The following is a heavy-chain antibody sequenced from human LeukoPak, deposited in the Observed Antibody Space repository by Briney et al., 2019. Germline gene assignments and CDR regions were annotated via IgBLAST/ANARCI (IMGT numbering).Heavy chain of an antibody. CDR3: LGSFLGY. CDR1: GLTFTNAW. CDR2: IKSKTDGGTT. V-gene: IGHV3-15*01. J-gene: IGHJ4*02. Sequence: GGSLRLSCAVSGLTFTNAWMSWVRQAPGKGLGWVGRIKSKTDGGTTDYAAPVKGRFTISRDDSKNTLYLQMNSLKTEDTAMYYCLGSFLGYWGQGTLVTVSS. D-gene: IGHD1-26*01.